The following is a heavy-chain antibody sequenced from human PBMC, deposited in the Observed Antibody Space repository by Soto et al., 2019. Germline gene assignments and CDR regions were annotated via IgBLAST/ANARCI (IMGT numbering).Heavy chain of an antibody. CDR3: ARVPLGWKPFDY. CDR1: GHSISSGFYY. J-gene: IGHJ4*02. V-gene: IGHV4-38-2*01. Sequence: SETLSLTCAVSGHSISSGFYYWGWVRHPPGKGLEWIGSIYHTESTYYNPSLKSRVTMSVDTSKNQLSLKLSSVTAADTAVYYCARVPLGWKPFDYWGQGTLVTVSS. CDR2: IYHTEST. D-gene: IGHD1-1*01.